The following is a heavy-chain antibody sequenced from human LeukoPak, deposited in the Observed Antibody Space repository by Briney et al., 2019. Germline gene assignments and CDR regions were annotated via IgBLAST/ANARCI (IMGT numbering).Heavy chain of an antibody. CDR2: IYSGGST. V-gene: IGHV3-66*02. CDR3: ARASAMDV. Sequence: SGGSLRLSCAASGLSASTIYMTWVRQAPGKGLECVSLIYSGGSTYYADSVKGRFTISRDNSKNTLYLQMNSLRAEDTAVYYCARASAMDVWGQGATVTVSS. CDR1: GLSASTIY. J-gene: IGHJ6*02.